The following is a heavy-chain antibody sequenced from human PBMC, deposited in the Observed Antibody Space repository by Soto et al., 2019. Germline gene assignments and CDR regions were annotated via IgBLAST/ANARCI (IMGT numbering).Heavy chain of an antibody. CDR1: GFSVSTYA. CDR2: ISTSENT. V-gene: IGHV3-23*01. CDR3: AKANEGYTNTFYHAFQI. J-gene: IGHJ3*02. Sequence: EVQLLESGGGLVQPGGSLRLSCEASGFSVSTYAIAWVRQAPGKGLEWVSSISTSENTYYADSVKGRFTISRDNSNKTVFLKMNRMGAEDTAIYYCAKANEGYTNTFYHAFQIWGRGTMVTVSS. D-gene: IGHD5-12*01.